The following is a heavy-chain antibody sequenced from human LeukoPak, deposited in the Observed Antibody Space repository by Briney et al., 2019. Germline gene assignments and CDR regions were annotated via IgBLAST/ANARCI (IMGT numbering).Heavy chain of an antibody. V-gene: IGHV4-34*01. Sequence: SETLSLTCAVYGGSFSGYYWSWIRQPPGKGLEWIGEINHSGSTNYNPSLKSRVTISVDTSKNQFSLKLSSVTAADTAVYYCARGRNCSSTSCYYIAYWGQGTLVTVSS. D-gene: IGHD2-2*01. CDR1: GGSFSGYY. CDR2: INHSGST. J-gene: IGHJ4*02. CDR3: ARGRNCSSTSCYYIAY.